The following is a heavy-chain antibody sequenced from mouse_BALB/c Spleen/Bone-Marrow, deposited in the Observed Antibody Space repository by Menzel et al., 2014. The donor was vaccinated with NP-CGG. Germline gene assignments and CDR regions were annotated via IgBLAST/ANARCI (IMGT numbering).Heavy chain of an antibody. Sequence: EVKLMESGGGLVKPGGSLKLSCAASGFTFSSYAMSWVRQTPEKGLEWVATISSGGSYTYYPDSVKGRFTISRDNAKNTLYLQMSSLRSEDTAMYYCARGGGYDWYFDVWGAGTTVTVSS. CDR1: GFTFSSYA. CDR2: ISSGGSYT. V-gene: IGHV5-9-1*01. D-gene: IGHD2-2*01. CDR3: ARGGGYDWYFDV. J-gene: IGHJ1*01.